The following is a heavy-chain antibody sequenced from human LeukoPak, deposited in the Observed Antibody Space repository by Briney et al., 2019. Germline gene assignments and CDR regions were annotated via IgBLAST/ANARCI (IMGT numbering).Heavy chain of an antibody. V-gene: IGHV3-30*02. Sequence: PGGSLRLSCAASGFTFSSYGMHWVRQAPGKGLEGVAFIRYDGSNKYYADSVKGRFTISRDNSKNTLYLQMNSLRAEDTAVYYCAKGHYYDSSGYYYADIWGQGTMVTVSS. CDR3: AKGHYYDSSGYYYADI. D-gene: IGHD3-22*01. CDR1: GFTFSSYG. CDR2: IRYDGSNK. J-gene: IGHJ3*02.